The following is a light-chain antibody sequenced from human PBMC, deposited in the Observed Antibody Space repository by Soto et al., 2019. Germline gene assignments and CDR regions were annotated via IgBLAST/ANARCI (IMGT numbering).Light chain of an antibody. CDR2: AAF. CDR1: QDISNY. CDR3: QNYNGAPWT. J-gene: IGKJ1*01. Sequence: DIQMTQSPSSLSASVGDRVTITCRASQDISNYLAWYQQKPGKVPKLLIYAAFTLHSGVPSRFSGSGSGTDFTLTISGLQPEDVANYYCQNYNGAPWTFGQGPKVEIE. V-gene: IGKV1-27*01.